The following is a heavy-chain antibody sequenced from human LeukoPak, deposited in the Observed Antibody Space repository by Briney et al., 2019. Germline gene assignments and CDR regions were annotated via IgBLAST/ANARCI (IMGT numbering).Heavy chain of an antibody. J-gene: IGHJ6*03. CDR1: GFPLSDYA. V-gene: IGHV3-23*01. Sequence: GEPLRLSYAGSGFPLSDYAMAWVRQAPEKSLERVSTIRGKGLNTYSADSLKGQLTISRDNFQNTLYLQMDSLRAEDTAIYYCAKTIPTHGWFSPPMDVWGKGATVTASS. CDR2: IRGKGLNT. D-gene: IGHD6-19*01. CDR3: AKTIPTHGWFSPPMDV.